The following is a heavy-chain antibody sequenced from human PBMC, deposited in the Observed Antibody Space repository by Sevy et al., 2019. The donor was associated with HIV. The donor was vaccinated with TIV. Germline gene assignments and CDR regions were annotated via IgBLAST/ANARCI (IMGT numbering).Heavy chain of an antibody. D-gene: IGHD5-18*01. CDR1: EFSFSSYS. CDR2: ISSSSSTM. CDR3: ARTKSNTAMISSGY. Sequence: GGSLRLSCAASEFSFSSYSMNWVRQAPGQGLEWVSYISSSSSTMYYADSVKGRFTISRDNAKNSLYLQMNTLRAEDTAVYDCARTKSNTAMISSGYWGQGTLVTVSS. V-gene: IGHV3-48*01. J-gene: IGHJ4*02.